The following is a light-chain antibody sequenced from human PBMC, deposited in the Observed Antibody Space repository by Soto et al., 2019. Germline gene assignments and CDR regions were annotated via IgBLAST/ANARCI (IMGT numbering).Light chain of an antibody. CDR3: CSYADSYTWV. V-gene: IGLV2-11*01. CDR2: DVS. CDR1: SGDVGRYDY. J-gene: IGLJ3*02. Sequence: QSALTQPRSVSGSPGQSVTISCTGTSGDVGRYDYLSWYRQRPGEAPELMIYDVSKRPSGVPDRLSASKSGNTASLTISGLQAEDEADYYCCSYADSYTWVFGGGTKLTVL.